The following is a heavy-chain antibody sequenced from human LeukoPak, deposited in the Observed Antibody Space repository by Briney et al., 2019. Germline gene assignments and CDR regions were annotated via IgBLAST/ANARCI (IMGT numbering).Heavy chain of an antibody. J-gene: IGHJ4*02. CDR1: GFTFTSYG. Sequence: ASVKVSCKAFGFTFTSYGFTWVRRAPGQGPEWMGWISAYNGNTNYAQQLRGRVTMTTDTSTSTVYMELRSLRSDDTAVYFCARGGLSRSPSIDYWGQGTLVTVFS. CDR2: ISAYNGNT. D-gene: IGHD1-26*01. V-gene: IGHV1-18*01. CDR3: ARGGLSRSPSIDY.